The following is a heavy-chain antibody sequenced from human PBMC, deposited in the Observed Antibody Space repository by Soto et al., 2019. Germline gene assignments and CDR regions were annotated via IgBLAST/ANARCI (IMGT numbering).Heavy chain of an antibody. J-gene: IGHJ3*02. CDR2: LYYSWST. D-gene: IGHD5-12*01. V-gene: IGHV4-31*03. Sequence: QVQMQESDAGLVKASQTLSLTCTVSGGSVSSGAYYWTWIRQRPGNGLEWIGYLYYSWSTYYSPTLKSRLSITLDTSKNRLSRRLSSVTAADTAMYYWASARLRAVSAFDSWGQGTMVTVSS. CDR3: ASARLRAVSAFDS. CDR1: GGSVSSGAYY.